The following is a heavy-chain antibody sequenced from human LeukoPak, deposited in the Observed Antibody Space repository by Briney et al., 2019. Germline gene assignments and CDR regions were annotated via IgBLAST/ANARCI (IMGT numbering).Heavy chain of an antibody. Sequence: ASVKLSCNASGYTFTSYYMHWVRHAPGQGHDWMGWINPNCGGTNHAQKLQGRVTITRDTSISTAYMALNRLRSDDTAVYYCARDYGSGSYFDYWGQGTLVTVSS. CDR1: GYTFTSYY. J-gene: IGHJ4*02. V-gene: IGHV1-2*02. CDR2: INPNCGGT. D-gene: IGHD3-10*01. CDR3: ARDYGSGSYFDY.